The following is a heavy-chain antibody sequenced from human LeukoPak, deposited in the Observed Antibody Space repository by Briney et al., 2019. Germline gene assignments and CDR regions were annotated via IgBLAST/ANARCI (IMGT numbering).Heavy chain of an antibody. V-gene: IGHV1-2*02. CDR2: LNPNSGVT. CDR3: AREDNWNYDY. Sequence: ASVKVSCKASGYTFNRYYMHWVRQAPGHGLEWMGWLNPNSGVTKYAQKVQGRVTMTRDTSISTAYMELSSLRSDDTAVYYCAREDNWNYDYWGQGTLVTVSS. CDR1: GYTFNRYY. D-gene: IGHD1-7*01. J-gene: IGHJ4*02.